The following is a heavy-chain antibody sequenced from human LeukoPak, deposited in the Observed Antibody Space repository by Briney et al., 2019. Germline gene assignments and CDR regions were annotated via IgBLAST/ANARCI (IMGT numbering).Heavy chain of an antibody. D-gene: IGHD1-26*01. V-gene: IGHV1-18*01. J-gene: IGHJ5*02. Sequence: AAVKVSCKASGYTFTNYGISWVRQAPGQGLEWMGWISTNSDIRTYAQTLQGRFTMTTDTATTTAYMELNNLTFDDTAVYYCARDWDAMNNCFDPWGQGTPVTVSS. CDR1: GYTFTNYG. CDR3: ARDWDAMNNCFDP. CDR2: ISTNSDIR.